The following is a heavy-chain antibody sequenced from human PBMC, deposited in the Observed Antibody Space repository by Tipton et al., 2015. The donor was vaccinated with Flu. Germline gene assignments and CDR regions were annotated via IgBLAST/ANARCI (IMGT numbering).Heavy chain of an antibody. CDR3: TRLFSGTYHIDY. D-gene: IGHD2-2*01. CDR1: GYTFGGHY. J-gene: IGHJ4*02. Sequence: QLVQSGAEVKKPGASVKVSCKASGYTFGGHYIHWVRQAPGQGPEWMGWINPDTGNTNYAQKFRGRVTMTRDTSISSVYMELSRLTSDDTAVYYCTRLFSGTYHIDYWGQGTQVTVSS. CDR2: INPDTGNT. V-gene: IGHV1-2*02.